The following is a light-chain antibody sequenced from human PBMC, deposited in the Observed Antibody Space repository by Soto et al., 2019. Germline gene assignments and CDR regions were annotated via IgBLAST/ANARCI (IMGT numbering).Light chain of an antibody. CDR1: QSISRC. Sequence: DITMTQSPSTLSASVGDRVTIPCRASQSISRCLAWYQQKPGRAPKLLIYDASSLESGVPSRFSGSGSGTEFTLTISSLQTDDFATYYCQQYNTYSTFGQGTKVDIK. J-gene: IGKJ1*01. CDR2: DAS. CDR3: QQYNTYST. V-gene: IGKV1-5*03.